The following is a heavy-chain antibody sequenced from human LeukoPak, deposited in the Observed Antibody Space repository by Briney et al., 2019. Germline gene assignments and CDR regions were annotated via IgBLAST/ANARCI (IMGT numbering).Heavy chain of an antibody. J-gene: IGHJ6*04. CDR2: INGGGTTK. CDR1: GFIFSDYY. V-gene: IGHV3-11*01. CDR3: TGGVFSDV. Sequence: GGSLRLSCAASGFIFSDYYMNWIRQAPGKGLEWVSHINGGGTTKYYADSVRGRFTLSRDNAKNTLYLQMNNLRAEDTAVYYCTGGVFSDVWGTGTTVTVSS.